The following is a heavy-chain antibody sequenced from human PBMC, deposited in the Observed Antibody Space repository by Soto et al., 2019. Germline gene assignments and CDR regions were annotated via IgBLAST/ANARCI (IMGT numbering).Heavy chain of an antibody. CDR3: AKRATGTYFDY. CDR2: ISGSGGST. D-gene: IGHD1-1*01. V-gene: IGHV3-23*01. CDR1: GFTFSSYA. Sequence: PGGSLRLSCAASGFTFSSYAMNWVRQAPGKGLEWVSVISGSGGSTYYADSVKGRFTISRDNSKSTLYLQVNSLRAEDTAVYYCAKRATGTYFDYWGQGTLVTVSS. J-gene: IGHJ4*02.